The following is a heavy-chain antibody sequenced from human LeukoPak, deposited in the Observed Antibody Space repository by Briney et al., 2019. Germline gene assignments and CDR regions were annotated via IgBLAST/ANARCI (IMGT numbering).Heavy chain of an antibody. V-gene: IGHV3-21*04. CDR1: GFTFSSYS. D-gene: IGHD3-22*01. J-gene: IGHJ4*02. Sequence: GGSLRLSCAASGFTFSSYSMNWVRQAPGKGLEWVSSISSSSSYIYYADSVKGRFTISRDNSKDTLYLQMNSLRAEDTAVYYCAKTYYYDSGTLDYWGQGTLVTVSS. CDR3: AKTYYYDSGTLDY. CDR2: ISSSSSYI.